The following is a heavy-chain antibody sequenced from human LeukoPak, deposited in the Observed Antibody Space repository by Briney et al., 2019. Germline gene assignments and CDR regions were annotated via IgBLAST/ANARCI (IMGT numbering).Heavy chain of an antibody. V-gene: IGHV3-73*01. Sequence: GGSLRLSCAASGFTFSSYGMHWVRQASGKGLEWVGRIRSKANSYATAYAASVKGRFTISRDDSKNTAYLQMNSLKTEDTAVYYCTRQGDGYNRNYWGQGTLVTVSS. CDR1: GFTFSSYG. D-gene: IGHD5-24*01. CDR3: TRQGDGYNRNY. CDR2: IRSKANSYAT. J-gene: IGHJ4*02.